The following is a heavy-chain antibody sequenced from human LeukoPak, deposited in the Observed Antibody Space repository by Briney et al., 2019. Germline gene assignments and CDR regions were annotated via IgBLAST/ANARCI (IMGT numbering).Heavy chain of an antibody. J-gene: IGHJ4*02. V-gene: IGHV3-7*01. Sequence: GPLRLSCAASGFTFSSSWRTWVRQAPGKGLEWLANIKGEGSDNNYLDSVKGRLSISRDNSKNTLYLQMNSLRAEDTAVYYCAKDDSSGCDLDYWGQGTLVTVPS. CDR1: GFTFSSSW. CDR3: AKDDSSGCDLDY. D-gene: IGHD6-19*01. CDR2: IKGEGSDN.